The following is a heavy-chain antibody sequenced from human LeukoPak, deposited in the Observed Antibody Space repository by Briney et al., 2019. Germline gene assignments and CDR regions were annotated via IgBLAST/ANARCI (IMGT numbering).Heavy chain of an antibody. CDR2: IYYSGTT. D-gene: IGHD3-10*01. V-gene: IGHV4-30-4*01. CDR1: GGSISSGDYY. CDR3: ARGPYSSGSYY. J-gene: IGHJ4*02. Sequence: PSETLSLICTVSGGSISSGDYYWSWIRQPPGKGLEWIGYIYYSGTTYYNPSLKSRVTISVDTSKNQFSLKLTSVTAADTAVYYCARGPYSSGSYYWGQGTLVTVSS.